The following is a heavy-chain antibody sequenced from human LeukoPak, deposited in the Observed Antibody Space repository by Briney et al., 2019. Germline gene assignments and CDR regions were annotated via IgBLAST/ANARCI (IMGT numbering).Heavy chain of an antibody. CDR1: GGSISSGGYY. Sequence: SQTLSLTCTVSGGSISSGGYYWSWIRQHPGKGLEWIGYIYYSGSTYYNPSLKSRVTISVDTSKNQFSLRLSSVTAADTAVYYCARSSEERSADDWGQGTLVTVSS. J-gene: IGHJ4*02. D-gene: IGHD1-1*01. V-gene: IGHV4-31*03. CDR2: IYYSGST. CDR3: ARSSEERSADD.